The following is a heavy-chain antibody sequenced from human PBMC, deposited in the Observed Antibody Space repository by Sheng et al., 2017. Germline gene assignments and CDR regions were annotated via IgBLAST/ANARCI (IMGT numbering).Heavy chain of an antibody. J-gene: IGHJ3*02. D-gene: IGHD1-26*01. CDR1: GGSISSGGYS. CDR2: IYYSGST. CDR3: ARGIVGATIDI. Sequence: QVQLQESGPGLVKPSQTLSLTCAVSGGSISSGGYSWSWIRQPPGKGLEWIGYIYYSGSTYYNPSLKSRVTISVDTSKNQFSLKLSSVTAADTAVYYCARGIVGATIDIWGQGTMVTVSS. V-gene: IGHV4-30-4*07.